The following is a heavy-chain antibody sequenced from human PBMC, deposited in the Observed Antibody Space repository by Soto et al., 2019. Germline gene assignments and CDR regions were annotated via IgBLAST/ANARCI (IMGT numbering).Heavy chain of an antibody. V-gene: IGHV1-18*01. CDR3: ARVPQPIDYYFLTGYEYYFDS. D-gene: IGHD3-9*01. J-gene: IGHJ4*02. CDR2: ISAYNGNT. CDR1: GYTFTSYG. Sequence: ASVKVSCKASGYTFTSYGIGWVRQAPGQGLEWMGWISAYNGNTNYAQKLQGRVTMTTDTSTSTAYMELRSLRSDDTAVYYCARVPQPIDYYFLTGYEYYFDSWGQGTLVTVSS.